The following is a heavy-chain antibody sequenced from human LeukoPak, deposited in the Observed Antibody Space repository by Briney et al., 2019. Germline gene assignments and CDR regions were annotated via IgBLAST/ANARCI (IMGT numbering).Heavy chain of an antibody. CDR1: GFTVSSNY. D-gene: IGHD4-23*01. V-gene: IGHV3-53*01. J-gene: IGHJ5*01. Sequence: PGGSLRLSCAASGFTVSSNYMSWVRQAPGEGLEWVSVIYSGGSTYYADSVKGRFTISGHNSKNTLYLQMNSLRAEDTAVYYCARVNSEDDSWGQGTLVTVSS. CDR2: IYSGGST. CDR3: ARVNSEDDS.